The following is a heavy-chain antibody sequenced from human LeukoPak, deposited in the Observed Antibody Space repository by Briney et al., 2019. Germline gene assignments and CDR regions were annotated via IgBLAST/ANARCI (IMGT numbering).Heavy chain of an antibody. V-gene: IGHV5-51*01. CDR2: IYPGDSDT. D-gene: IGHD3-22*01. Sequence: GESLKISCKGSGYSFTSYWIGWVRQMPGKGLEWMGIIYPGDSDTRYSPSFQGHVTISADKSISTAYLQWSSLKASDTAMYYCARRSGYDSSGYLEGFDPWGQGTLVTVSS. J-gene: IGHJ5*02. CDR3: ARRSGYDSSGYLEGFDP. CDR1: GYSFTSYW.